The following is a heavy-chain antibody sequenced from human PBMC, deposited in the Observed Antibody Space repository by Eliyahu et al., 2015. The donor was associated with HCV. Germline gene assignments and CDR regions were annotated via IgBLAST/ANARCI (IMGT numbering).Heavy chain of an antibody. J-gene: IGHJ5*02. D-gene: IGHD6-19*01. CDR1: GGSITTYY. V-gene: IGHV4-59*01. CDR3: ASGGGGIAVAGTGGWFDP. Sequence: QVQLQESGPGLVQPSETLSLTCTVSGGSITTYYWSWIRXPPGKGLEWIGYIHYSGSTNYNPSLKSRVTISVDTSKNQFALKLSPVTAADTAVYYCASGGGGIAVAGTGGWFDPWGQGTLVTVSS. CDR2: IHYSGST.